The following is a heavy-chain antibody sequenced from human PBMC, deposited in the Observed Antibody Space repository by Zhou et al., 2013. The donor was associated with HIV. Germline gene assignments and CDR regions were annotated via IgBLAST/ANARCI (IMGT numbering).Heavy chain of an antibody. D-gene: IGHD6-13*01. CDR3: ARVYSYTSTWYVVGY. V-gene: IGHV1-2*02. CDR1: GYTFAGYY. J-gene: IGHJ4*02. Sequence: HLVQSGAEVKMPGASVKVSCKASGYTFAGYYIHWLRQAPGQGLEWMGWINPNSGGTNYAQKFQGRVTMTRDTSISTAYMELSRLTSDDTAVYYCARVYSYTSTWYVVGYWGQGTLVTVCS. CDR2: INPNSGGT.